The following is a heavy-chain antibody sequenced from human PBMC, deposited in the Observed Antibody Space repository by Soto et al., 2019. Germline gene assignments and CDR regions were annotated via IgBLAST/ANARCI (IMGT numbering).Heavy chain of an antibody. CDR3: ARALSPVRGYSGYDPRYGMDV. CDR1: GGTFSSYA. Sequence: QVQLVQSGAEVKKPGSSVKVSCKASGGTFSSYAISWVRQSPGQGLEWLGGIIPIFGTANYAQKFQGRVTINADESTSTAYMELSSLRSEDTAVYYCARALSPVRGYSGYDPRYGMDVWGQGTTVTVSS. V-gene: IGHV1-69*01. CDR2: IIPIFGTA. D-gene: IGHD5-12*01. J-gene: IGHJ6*02.